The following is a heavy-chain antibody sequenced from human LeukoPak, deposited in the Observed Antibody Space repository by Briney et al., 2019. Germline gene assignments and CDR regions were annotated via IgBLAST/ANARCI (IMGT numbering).Heavy chain of an antibody. CDR1: GFTFSNYA. V-gene: IGHV3-23*01. Sequence: GGSLRLSCAASGFTFSNYAMSWVRQAPGKGLEWVSGINVSGGSTFYADSVRGRFTISRDNSKNTLYLQMNSLRAEDTAVYYCAKDRLQYSSGWYYGHYFDYWGQGTLVTVSS. J-gene: IGHJ4*02. CDR2: INVSGGST. D-gene: IGHD6-19*01. CDR3: AKDRLQYSSGWYYGHYFDY.